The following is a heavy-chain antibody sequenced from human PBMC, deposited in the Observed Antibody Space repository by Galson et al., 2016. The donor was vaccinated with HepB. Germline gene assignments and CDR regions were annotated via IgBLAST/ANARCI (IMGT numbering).Heavy chain of an antibody. CDR3: TRGKSLWTMPWNYGLDV. J-gene: IGHJ6*04. V-gene: IGHV3-13*01. CDR2: IETSGAT. CDR1: GFTFSIHD. D-gene: IGHD2-2*01. Sequence: SLRLSCAASGFTFSIHDMHWVRQATGKGLEWVSAIETSGATYYPDSVKGRFAISRENGKNSLYLQMDSLRAGDTVVYYCTRGKSLWTMPWNYGLDVWGKGTTVTVSS.